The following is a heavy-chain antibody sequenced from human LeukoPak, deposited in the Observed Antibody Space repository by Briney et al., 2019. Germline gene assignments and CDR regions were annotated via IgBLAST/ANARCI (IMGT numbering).Heavy chain of an antibody. CDR3: AKAHFGVGATHYFDS. CDR2: IKQDGSEK. Sequence: GGSLRLSCAASGFTFSSYWMSWVRQAPGKGLEWVATIKQDGSEKYYVDSVKGRFTISRDNAKNSLYLQMNSLRTEDTAVYYCAKAHFGVGATHYFDSWGQGTLVTVSS. V-gene: IGHV3-7*03. J-gene: IGHJ4*02. CDR1: GFTFSSYW. D-gene: IGHD1-26*01.